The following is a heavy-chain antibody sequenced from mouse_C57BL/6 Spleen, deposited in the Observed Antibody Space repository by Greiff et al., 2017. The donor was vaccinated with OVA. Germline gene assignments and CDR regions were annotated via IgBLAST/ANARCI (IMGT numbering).Heavy chain of an antibody. J-gene: IGHJ2*01. CDR2: IDPSDSYT. CDR1: GYTFTSYW. V-gene: IGHV1-59*01. CDR3: ARGLITTVHFDY. Sequence: QVQLKQPGAELVRPGTSVKLSCKASGYTFTSYWMHWVKQRPGQGLEWIGVIDPSDSYTNYNQKFKGKATLTVDTSSSTAYMQLSSLTSEDSAVYYCARGLITTVHFDYWGQGTTLTVSS. D-gene: IGHD1-1*01.